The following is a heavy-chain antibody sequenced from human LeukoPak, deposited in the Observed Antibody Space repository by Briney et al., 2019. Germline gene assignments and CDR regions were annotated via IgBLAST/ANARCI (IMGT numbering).Heavy chain of an antibody. J-gene: IGHJ4*02. Sequence: PGGSLRLSCAASGFTVSSNFMSWVRQAPGKGLEWVSVIYSNGRTTYADSVKGRFIISRDNSKNTLNLQMNSLRDEDTAVYYCARENGRGVISPYDYWGQGILVTVSS. CDR1: GFTVSSNF. D-gene: IGHD3-10*01. CDR2: IYSNGRT. V-gene: IGHV3-66*01. CDR3: ARENGRGVISPYDY.